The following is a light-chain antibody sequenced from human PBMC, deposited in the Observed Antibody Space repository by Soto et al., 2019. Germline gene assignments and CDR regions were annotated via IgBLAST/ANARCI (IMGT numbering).Light chain of an antibody. V-gene: IGLV2-14*01. CDR2: DVS. CDR3: QSYDDSLSGSYV. Sequence: QSALTQPASVSGSPGQSITISCTGTSSDVGGYNYVSWYQQHPGKAPKLMIYDVSNRPSGVSNRFSGSKSGNTASLTISGLQAEDEADYYCQSYDDSLSGSYVFGTGTKVTVL. J-gene: IGLJ1*01. CDR1: SSDVGGYNY.